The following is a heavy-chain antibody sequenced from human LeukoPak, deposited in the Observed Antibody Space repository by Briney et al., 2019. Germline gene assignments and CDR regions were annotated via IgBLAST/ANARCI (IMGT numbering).Heavy chain of an antibody. Sequence: GGSLRLPCAASGFTFSSYNMNWVRQAPGKGLEWVSSISSSTYIYYAESMKGRFTISRDNAKNSLYLQMNSLRAEDTAVYYCAELGITMIGGVWGKGTTVTISS. CDR2: ISSSTYI. V-gene: IGHV3-21*01. D-gene: IGHD3-10*02. J-gene: IGHJ6*04. CDR3: AELGITMIGGV. CDR1: GFTFSSYN.